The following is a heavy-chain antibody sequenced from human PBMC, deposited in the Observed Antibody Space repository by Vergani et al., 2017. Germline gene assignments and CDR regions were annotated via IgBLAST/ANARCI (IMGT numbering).Heavy chain of an antibody. V-gene: IGHV1-2*02. CDR3: SRVRSYYDSSGPFDY. CDR1: GYTFTGYY. CDR2: INPNSGGT. Sequence: QVQLVQSGAEVKKPGASVKVSCKASGYTFTGYYMHWVRQAPGQGLEWMGWINPNSGGTNYAQKFQARVTMTSDTSISTAYMELSRLRSDDTAVYYCSRVRSYYDSSGPFDYWGQGTLVTVSS. J-gene: IGHJ4*02. D-gene: IGHD3-22*01.